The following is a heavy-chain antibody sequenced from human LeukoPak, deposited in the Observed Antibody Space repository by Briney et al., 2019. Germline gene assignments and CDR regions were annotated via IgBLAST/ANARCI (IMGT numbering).Heavy chain of an antibody. Sequence: SETLSLTCAVSGYSISSGYYWGWIRQPPGKGLEWIGTIYHSESTYYNPSLKSRDTISVDTSKNQFSLKLSPVTAADTAVYYCARSVAKTLGYCSSTSCYGLHAFDIWGQGTMVTVSS. CDR3: ARSVAKTLGYCSSTSCYGLHAFDI. V-gene: IGHV4-38-2*01. J-gene: IGHJ3*02. CDR2: IYHSEST. D-gene: IGHD2-2*01. CDR1: GYSISSGYY.